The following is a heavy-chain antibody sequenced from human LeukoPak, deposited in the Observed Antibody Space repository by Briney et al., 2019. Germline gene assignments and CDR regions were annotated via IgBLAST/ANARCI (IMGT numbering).Heavy chain of an antibody. D-gene: IGHD2-15*01. CDR2: IDPSDSET. J-gene: IGHJ4*02. CDR1: GYSFTSYW. CDR3: ARPRRGDCSGGSCPFDY. V-gene: IGHV5-51*01. Sequence: GESLKISCKGTGYSFTSYWIGWVRQMPGKGLEWMGIIDPSDSETRYSPSFQGQVTISADKSISTAYLQWSSLKASDTAMYYCARPRRGDCSGGSCPFDYWGQGTLVTVSS.